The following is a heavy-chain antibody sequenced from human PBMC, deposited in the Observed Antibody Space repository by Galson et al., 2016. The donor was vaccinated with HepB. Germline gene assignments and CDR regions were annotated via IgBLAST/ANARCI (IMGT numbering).Heavy chain of an antibody. Sequence: SLRLSCAASGFDFSTYAIHWVRQTPGKGLEWVTVISYEGTKKYYADSVKGRFTISRDNSKNTVYLQMNSLRTVDTAVYYCSKSNYKSNSAGFDYWGQGTLVTVSS. CDR1: GFDFSTYA. D-gene: IGHD2/OR15-2a*01. J-gene: IGHJ4*02. CDR2: ISYEGTKK. V-gene: IGHV3-30*18. CDR3: SKSNYKSNSAGFDY.